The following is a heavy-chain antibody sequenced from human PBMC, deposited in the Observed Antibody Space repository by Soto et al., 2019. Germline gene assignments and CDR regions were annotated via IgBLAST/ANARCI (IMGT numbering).Heavy chain of an antibody. J-gene: IGHJ5*02. V-gene: IGHV3-33*01. CDR3: AAGANIAVAGLYNWFDP. D-gene: IGHD6-19*01. Sequence: GGSLRLSCAASGFTFSSYGMHWVRQAPGKGLEWVAVIWYDGSNKYYADSVKGRFTISRDNSKNTLYLQMNSLRAEDTAVYYCAAGANIAVAGLYNWFDPWGQGTLVTVSS. CDR1: GFTFSSYG. CDR2: IWYDGSNK.